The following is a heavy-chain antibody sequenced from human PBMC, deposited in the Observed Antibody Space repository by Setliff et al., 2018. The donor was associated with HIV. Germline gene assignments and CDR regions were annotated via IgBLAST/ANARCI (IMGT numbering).Heavy chain of an antibody. CDR1: GYTFTNYY. V-gene: IGHV1-46*01. CDR3: ARYERDGYYDSSGYRFDP. CDR2: INPSGGRT. Sequence: ASVKVSCKASGYTFTNYYIHWVRQAPGQGLEWMGLINPSGGRTSYAQKFQGRLTMTRDTSRSTVYMELSSLRSEDTAVYYCARYERDGYYDSSGYRFDPRGQGTLVTVSS. J-gene: IGHJ5*02. D-gene: IGHD3-22*01.